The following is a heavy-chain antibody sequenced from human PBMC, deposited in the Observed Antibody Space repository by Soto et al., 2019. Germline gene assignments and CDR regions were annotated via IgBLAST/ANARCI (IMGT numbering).Heavy chain of an antibody. CDR1: GGSISSYX. CDR2: IYYSGST. Sequence: QVQLQESGPGLVKPSETLSLTCTVSGGSISSYXXXXXRQPPGKGLEWIGYIYYSGSTNYNPSLKXXXXXXXXXXXXXXXXXXXXXXXXXXXVYYXXRRXGGNFDYWGQGTLVTVSS. J-gene: IGHJ4*02. D-gene: IGHD3-16*01. V-gene: IGHV4-59*01. CDR3: XRRXGGNFDY.